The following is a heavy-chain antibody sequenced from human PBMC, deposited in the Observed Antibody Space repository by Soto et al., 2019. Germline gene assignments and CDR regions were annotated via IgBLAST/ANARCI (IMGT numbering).Heavy chain of an antibody. J-gene: IGHJ5*02. Sequence: GRSLRLSCAASGFTFSSYAMHWVRQAPGKGLEWVAVISYDGSNKYYADSVKGRFTISRDNSKNTLYLQMNSLRAEDTAVYYCARDGSSSWYNWFDPWGQGTLVTVSS. CDR1: GFTFSSYA. CDR2: ISYDGSNK. CDR3: ARDGSSSWYNWFDP. V-gene: IGHV3-30-3*01. D-gene: IGHD6-13*01.